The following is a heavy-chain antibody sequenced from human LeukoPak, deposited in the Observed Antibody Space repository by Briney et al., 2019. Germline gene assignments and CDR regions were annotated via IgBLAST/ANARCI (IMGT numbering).Heavy chain of an antibody. CDR3: ARRNSIVVVPAAILADFDY. D-gene: IGHD2-2*01. V-gene: IGHV3-21*01. CDR2: ISSSSSYI. J-gene: IGHJ4*02. CDR1: GFTFSSYS. Sequence: GGSLRLSCAASGFTFSSYSMNWVRQAPGKGLEWVSSISSSSSYIYYADSVKGRFTISRDNAKNSLYLQMNSLRAEDTAVYYCARRNSIVVVPAAILADFDYWGQGTLVTVSS.